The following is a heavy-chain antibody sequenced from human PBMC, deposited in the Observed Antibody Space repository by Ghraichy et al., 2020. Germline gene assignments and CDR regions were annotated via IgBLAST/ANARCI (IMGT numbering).Heavy chain of an antibody. Sequence: GGSLRLSCAASGFNFTASWMNWVRQAPGKGLEWVAGIKQDGSEKYHVDSVKGRFTISRDNAKNSLYLQMNSLRVEDTAVYYCARDRAYKSFDYWGQGILGSVSS. CDR3: ARDRAYKSFDY. D-gene: IGHD5-24*01. V-gene: IGHV3-7*03. CDR2: IKQDGSEK. CDR1: GFNFTASW. J-gene: IGHJ4*02.